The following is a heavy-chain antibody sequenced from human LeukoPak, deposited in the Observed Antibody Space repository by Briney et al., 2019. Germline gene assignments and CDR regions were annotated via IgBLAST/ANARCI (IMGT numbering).Heavy chain of an antibody. CDR2: IYYSGST. CDR3: ARGYRSGWSQATE. CDR1: GGSISSYY. V-gene: IGHV4-59*01. J-gene: IGHJ4*02. Sequence: SETLSLTCTVSGGSISSYYWSWVRQPPGKGLEWIGYIYYSGSTNYNPSLKSRVTISVDTSKNQFSLKLSSVTAADTAVYYCARGYRSGWSQATEWGEGTLLPVSS. D-gene: IGHD6-19*01.